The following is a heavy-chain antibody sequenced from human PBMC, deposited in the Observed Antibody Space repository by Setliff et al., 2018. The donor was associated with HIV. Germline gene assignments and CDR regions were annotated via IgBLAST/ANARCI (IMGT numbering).Heavy chain of an antibody. J-gene: IGHJ2*01. D-gene: IGHD3-10*01. Sequence: SETLSLTCTVSGGSISSYYWNWIRQPAGKGLEWIGRIYSSGATSYNPSLRSRVTMSVDTSKNQLSLTLDSMTAADTAVYYCAKDRGYYFDLWGRGILVTVSS. CDR3: AKDRGYYFDL. V-gene: IGHV4-4*07. CDR1: GGSISSYY. CDR2: IYSSGAT.